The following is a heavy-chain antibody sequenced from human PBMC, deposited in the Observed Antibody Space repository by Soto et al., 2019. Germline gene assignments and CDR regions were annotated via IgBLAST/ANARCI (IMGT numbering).Heavy chain of an antibody. CDR2: IRGCGGGT. D-gene: IGHD2-15*01. Sequence: EVQLLESGGGLVQPGGSLRLSCAASGFTFSSFAMSWVRQAPGKGLEWVSAIRGCGGGTYYADSVKGRFTISRDNSKNTQYLQMNSLRAEDTAVYYCAKVLGGSGSPVDSWGQVNLVTVSS. CDR3: AKVLGGSGSPVDS. CDR1: GFTFSSFA. J-gene: IGHJ4*02. V-gene: IGHV3-23*01.